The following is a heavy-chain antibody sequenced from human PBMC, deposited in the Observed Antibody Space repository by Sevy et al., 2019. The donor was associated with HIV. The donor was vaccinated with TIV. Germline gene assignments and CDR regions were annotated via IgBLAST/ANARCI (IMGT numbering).Heavy chain of an antibody. CDR3: ARGERYYYDSSGYFHFDY. D-gene: IGHD3-22*01. CDR2: TSAYNGNT. J-gene: IGHJ4*01. V-gene: IGHV1-18*01. CDR1: GYTVTSYG. Sequence: ASVKVSCKASGYTVTSYGISWVRQAPGQGLEWMGWTSAYNGNTNYAQKLQGRVTMTTDTSTSTAYMELRSLRSDDTAVYYCARGERYYYDSSGYFHFDYWGHGTLVTVSS.